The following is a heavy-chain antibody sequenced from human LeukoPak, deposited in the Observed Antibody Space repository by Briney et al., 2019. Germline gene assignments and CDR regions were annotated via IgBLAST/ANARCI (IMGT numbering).Heavy chain of an antibody. J-gene: IGHJ4*02. CDR3: AKDTIGYSYGQLDY. CDR1: GFTFDDYA. CDR2: ISWNSGSI. D-gene: IGHD5-18*01. Sequence: GGSLRLSCAASGFTFDDYAMHWVRQAPGKGLEWVSGISWNSGSIGYADSVKGRFTISRDNAKNSLYLQMNSLRAEDTALYYCAKDTIGYSYGQLDYWGQGTLVTVSS. V-gene: IGHV3-9*01.